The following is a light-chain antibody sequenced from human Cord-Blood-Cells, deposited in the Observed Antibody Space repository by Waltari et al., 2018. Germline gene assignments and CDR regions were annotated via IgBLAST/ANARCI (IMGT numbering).Light chain of an antibody. Sequence: SYELTQPPSVSVSPGQTASITCSGDKLGDKYACWYQQKPGQSPVRVIYQDSKRPSGIPERFSGSNSGNTATLTISGTQAMDGADYYCLAWDSSTDNVVFGGGTKLTVL. CDR2: QDS. CDR3: LAWDSSTDNVV. J-gene: IGLJ2*01. CDR1: KLGDKY. V-gene: IGLV3-1*01.